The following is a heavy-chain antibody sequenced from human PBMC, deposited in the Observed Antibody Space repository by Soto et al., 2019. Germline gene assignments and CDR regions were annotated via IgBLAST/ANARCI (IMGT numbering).Heavy chain of an antibody. CDR2: IIPISETT. D-gene: IGHD3-10*01. J-gene: IGHJ6*02. CDR1: GGTFSSYA. CDR3: SGTQGRRINLRIHFYYLYGMDR. V-gene: IGHV1-69*01. Sequence: QVQLVQSGAEVKKPGSSVKVSCKASGGTFSSYAISWVRQAPGQGLEWMGGIIPISETTNYAQEFQGRVTNTADAFKRTGYMEARRPTSEGTDLYLRSGTQGRRINLRIHFYYLYGMDRWGQGTTVTVSS.